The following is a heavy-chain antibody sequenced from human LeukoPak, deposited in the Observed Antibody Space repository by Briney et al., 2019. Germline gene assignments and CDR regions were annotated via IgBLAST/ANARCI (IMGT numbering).Heavy chain of an antibody. CDR3: ARGRLLAPGTSEY. CDR1: DESFSGYY. Sequence: SETLSLTCDVYDESFSGYYWSWIRQSPGKGLEWIGEINHSGNTNYNPSLKSRVTLSVDTSKNQLSLKLKSVTAADTAVFYCARGRLLAPGTSEYWGQGTLVTVSS. D-gene: IGHD3-10*01. V-gene: IGHV4-34*01. J-gene: IGHJ4*02. CDR2: INHSGNT.